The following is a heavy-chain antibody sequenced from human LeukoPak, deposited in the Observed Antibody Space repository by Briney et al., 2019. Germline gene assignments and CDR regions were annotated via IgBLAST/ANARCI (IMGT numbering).Heavy chain of an antibody. D-gene: IGHD3-10*01. Sequence: ASVKVSCKASGYTFTSYDINWVRQAPGQGLEWMGWINPNSGGTNYAQKFQGWVTMARDTSISTAYMELSRLRSDDTAVYYCARELYGSGSYYSSPNWFDPWGQGTLVTVSS. CDR1: GYTFTSYD. V-gene: IGHV1-2*04. CDR2: INPNSGGT. J-gene: IGHJ5*02. CDR3: ARELYGSGSYYSSPNWFDP.